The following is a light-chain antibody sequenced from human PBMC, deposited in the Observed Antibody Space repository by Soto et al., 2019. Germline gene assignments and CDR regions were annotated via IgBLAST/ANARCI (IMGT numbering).Light chain of an antibody. Sequence: QSALTQPPSVSGSPGQSVTISCSGSSRDIGSHNSVSWYKQAPGTPPKLIISDVSGRPSGVPDRLSESKSGTTASLTISGLQPEDEGDYSCSSYISSATSHVFGTGTKLTVL. CDR2: DVS. V-gene: IGLV2-18*02. CDR1: SRDIGSHNS. J-gene: IGLJ1*01. CDR3: SSYISSATSHV.